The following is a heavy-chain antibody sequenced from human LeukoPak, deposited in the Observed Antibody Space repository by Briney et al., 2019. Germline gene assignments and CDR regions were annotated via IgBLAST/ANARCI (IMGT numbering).Heavy chain of an antibody. CDR2: IKQDGSEK. CDR1: GFTFSSYW. CDR3: ARDSGGGPITDYYYYYMDV. J-gene: IGHJ6*03. V-gene: IGHV3-7*01. Sequence: PGGSLRLSCAASGFTFSSYWMSWVRQAPGKGLEWVANIKQDGSEKYYVDSVKGRFTISRDNAKNSLYLQMNSLRAEDTAVYYCARDSGGGPITDYYYYYMDVWGKGTTVTVSS. D-gene: IGHD1-14*01.